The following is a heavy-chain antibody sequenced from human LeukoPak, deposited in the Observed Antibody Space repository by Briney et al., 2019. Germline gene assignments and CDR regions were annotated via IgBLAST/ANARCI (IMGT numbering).Heavy chain of an antibody. D-gene: IGHD1-26*01. V-gene: IGHV4-30-4*07. CDR1: GGSISSSSYS. Sequence: SETLSLTCTVSGGSISSSSYSWSWIRQPPGTGLEWIGYIYYSGSTYYNPSLKSRVTISVDTSKNQFSLKLSSVTAADTAVYYCARDSVYSGSSLDYWGQGALVTVSS. J-gene: IGHJ4*02. CDR2: IYYSGST. CDR3: ARDSVYSGSSLDY.